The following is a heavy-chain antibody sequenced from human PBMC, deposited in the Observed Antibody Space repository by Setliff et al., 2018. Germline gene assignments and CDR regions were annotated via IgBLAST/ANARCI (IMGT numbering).Heavy chain of an antibody. CDR1: GYTFTSYG. CDR2: ISTYNGDT. Sequence: ASVKVSCKASGYTFTSYGISWVRQAPGQGLEWMGWISTYNGDTDYAQKLQDRLTMTTXXXTSTXXXXXXXXXXXXXXXXXXVXRVYSSSSGYYHYYMDVWGKGTTVTVSS. V-gene: IGHV1-18*01. D-gene: IGHD6-6*01. CDR3: VXRVYSSSSGYYHYYMDV. J-gene: IGHJ6*03.